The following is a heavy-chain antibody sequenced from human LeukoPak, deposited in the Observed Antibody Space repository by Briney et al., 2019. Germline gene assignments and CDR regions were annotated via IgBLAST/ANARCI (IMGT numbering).Heavy chain of an antibody. CDR3: ARSTGGGSSSY. CDR2: IWYDGSNK. CDR1: GFTFSSYG. J-gene: IGHJ4*02. Sequence: GGSLRLSCAASGFTFSSYGMHWVRQAPGKGLEWVAGIWYDGSNKYYADSVKGRFTISRDNSKNTLSLQMNSLRVEDTAVYYCARSTGGGSSSYWGQGTLVTVSS. V-gene: IGHV3-33*08. D-gene: IGHD6-13*01.